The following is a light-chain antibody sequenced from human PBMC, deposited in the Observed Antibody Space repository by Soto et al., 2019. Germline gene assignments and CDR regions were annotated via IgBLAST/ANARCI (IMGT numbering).Light chain of an antibody. CDR3: QKYMIPPLT. J-gene: IGKJ4*01. Sequence: DIQMTQSPSSLSASVGDRVTITCRASQGIGKDLAWYQQRPGKVPSLLIHTAFTLQSGVPSRFSGSGYGTDFTLTIDSLQPEDVATYYCQKYMIPPLTVGGGTKV. CDR2: TAF. V-gene: IGKV1-27*01. CDR1: QGIGKD.